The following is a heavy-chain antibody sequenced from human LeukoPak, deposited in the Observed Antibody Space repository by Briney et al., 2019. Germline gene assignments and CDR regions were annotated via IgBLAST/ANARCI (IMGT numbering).Heavy chain of an antibody. J-gene: IGHJ4*02. Sequence: TGGSLRLSCAASGFTFSSYAMTWVRQAPGKGLEWVANINQDGNEKYYVDSVKGRFTISRDNAKNSLCLQMNSLRAEDTAVYYCARDMPYGDSIDYWGQGTLVTVSS. CDR3: ARDMPYGDSIDY. CDR1: GFTFSSYA. CDR2: INQDGNEK. V-gene: IGHV3-7*03. D-gene: IGHD4-17*01.